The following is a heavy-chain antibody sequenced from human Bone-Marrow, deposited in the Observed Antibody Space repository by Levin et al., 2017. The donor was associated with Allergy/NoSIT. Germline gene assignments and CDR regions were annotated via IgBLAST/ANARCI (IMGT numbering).Heavy chain of an antibody. V-gene: IGHV4-39*07. D-gene: IGHD4-11*01. CDR2: IHYNGIT. CDR1: GGSTSSSSYY. CDR3: ARESDLQLDNAFDI. J-gene: IGHJ3*02. Sequence: SETLSLTCTVSGGSTSSSSYYWGWIRQPPGKGLEWIGSIHYNGITYYNPSLKSRVTISIDTSNNQFSLRLTSVTAADTAVYYCARESDLQLDNAFDIWGQGTMVTVSS.